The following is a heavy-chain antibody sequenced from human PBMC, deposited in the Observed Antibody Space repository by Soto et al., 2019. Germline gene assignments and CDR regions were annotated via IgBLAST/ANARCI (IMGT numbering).Heavy chain of an antibody. CDR1: GGSFSGYY. CDR3: ARGGRRGYSYGYYCDY. J-gene: IGHJ4*02. CDR2: INHSGST. V-gene: IGHV4-34*01. Sequence: QVQLQQWGAGLLKPSETLSLTCAVYGGSFSGYYWSWIRQPPGKGLEWIGEINHSGSTNYNPSLKSRVTISVDTSKNQFSLKLSSVTAAATAVYYCARGGRRGYSYGYYCDYWGQGTLVTVSS. D-gene: IGHD5-18*01.